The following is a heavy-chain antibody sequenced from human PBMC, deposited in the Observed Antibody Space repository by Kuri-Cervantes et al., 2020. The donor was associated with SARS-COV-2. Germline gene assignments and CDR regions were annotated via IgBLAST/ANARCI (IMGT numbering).Heavy chain of an antibody. V-gene: IGHV3-23*01. D-gene: IGHD3-3*01. J-gene: IGHJ6*02. CDR3: AKALPGVTIFGVVIMSEGENYYYGMDV. CDR2: ISGSGGST. Sequence: GESLKISCAASGFTFSSYAMSWVRQAPGKGLEWVSAISGSGGSTYYADSVKGRFTISRDNSKNTRYLQMNSLRAEDTAVYYCAKALPGVTIFGVVIMSEGENYYYGMDVWGQGTTVTVSS. CDR1: GFTFSSYA.